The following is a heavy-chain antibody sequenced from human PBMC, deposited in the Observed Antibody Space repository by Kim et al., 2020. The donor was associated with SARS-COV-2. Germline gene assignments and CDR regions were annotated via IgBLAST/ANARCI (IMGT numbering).Heavy chain of an antibody. CDR3: AREYNGLFDY. Sequence: GGSLRLSCEASGYTFSSYAVTWVRQAPQKGLECVSFINGAGSRTFYADSVKGRFTISRDNSKNTLYLQMNSLRAEDSALYYCAREYNGLFDYWGQGTLVT. CDR2: INGAGSRT. V-gene: IGHV3-23*03. D-gene: IGHD1-1*01. J-gene: IGHJ4*02. CDR1: GYTFSSYA.